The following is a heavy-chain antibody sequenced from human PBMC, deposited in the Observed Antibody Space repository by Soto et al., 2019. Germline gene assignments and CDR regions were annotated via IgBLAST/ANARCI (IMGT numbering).Heavy chain of an antibody. J-gene: IGHJ4*02. CDR1: GFTFSNAW. D-gene: IGHD2-2*01. V-gene: IGHV3-15*01. CDR3: PTKGRYCISTSSCWEEGGTDYFDY. Sequence: EVQLVESGGGLVKPGGSLRLSCAASGFTFSNAWMSWVRQAPGKGLEWVGRIKSKTDGGTTDYAAPVKGRFTISRDNSKTTLYLQMTSLKTEATAVNYCPTKGRYCISTSSCWEEGGTDYFDYWGQGTLVTVSS. CDR2: IKSKTDGGTT.